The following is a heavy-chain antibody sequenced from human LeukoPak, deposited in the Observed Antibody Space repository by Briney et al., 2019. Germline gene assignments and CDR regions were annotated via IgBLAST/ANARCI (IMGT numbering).Heavy chain of an antibody. V-gene: IGHV3-9*01. J-gene: IGHJ6*02. CDR1: GFTFDDYA. CDR2: ISWNSGSI. Sequence: GGSLRLSCAASGFTFDDYAMHWVRQAPGKGLEWVSGISWNSGSIGYADSVKGLFTISRDNAKNSLYLQMNSLRAEDTALYYCAKSTEPPEDYYYGMDVWGQGTTVTVSS. CDR3: AKSTEPPEDYYYGMDV. D-gene: IGHD1-14*01.